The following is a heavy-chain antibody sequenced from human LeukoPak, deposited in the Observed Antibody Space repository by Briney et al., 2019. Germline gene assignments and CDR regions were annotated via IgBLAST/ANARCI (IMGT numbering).Heavy chain of an antibody. CDR2: IIPIFGTA. D-gene: IGHD4-17*01. CDR1: GGTFSSYA. Sequence: SVKVSCKASGGTFSSYAISWVRQAPGQGLEWMGGIIPIFGTANYAQKFQGRVTITADESTSTAYMELSSLRSEDTAVYYCARGDYGDLAAGGWYFDLWGRGTLVTVSS. CDR3: ARGDYGDLAAGGWYFDL. J-gene: IGHJ2*01. V-gene: IGHV1-69*13.